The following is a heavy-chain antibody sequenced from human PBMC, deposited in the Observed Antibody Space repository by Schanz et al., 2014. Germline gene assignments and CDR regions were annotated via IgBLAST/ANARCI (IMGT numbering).Heavy chain of an antibody. CDR1: GFTFSDHY. CDR3: ASPSGYSDYGTYFDF. V-gene: IGHV3-30-3*01. CDR2: ISNDGSIK. D-gene: IGHD5-12*01. Sequence: VQLVESGGGLVQPGGSLRLSCAASGFTFSDHYMDWVRQAPGKGLEWVALISNDGSIKYYADSVEGRFTISRDNSRNTLYLQMNSLRTEDTAVYYCASPSGYSDYGTYFDFWGQGTLVTVSS. J-gene: IGHJ4*02.